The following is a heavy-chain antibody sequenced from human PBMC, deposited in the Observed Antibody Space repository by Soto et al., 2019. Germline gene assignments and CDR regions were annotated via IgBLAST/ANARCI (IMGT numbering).Heavy chain of an antibody. CDR3: VQSRCGGDCLQSYSSHSYYGLDV. J-gene: IGHJ6*02. CDR1: GFSFSSIGEG. V-gene: IGHV2-5*02. CDR2: NYWDDDK. Sequence: QITLKESGPTLVKPTQTLTLTCTFPGFSFSSIGEGVGGIRQPPGKALEWLALNYWDDDKRYSPSLKSRLTITTDTSKNQVVLTLTNMDPVDTATYYCVQSRCGGDCLQSYSSHSYYGLDVWGQGTTVTVSS. D-gene: IGHD2-21*02.